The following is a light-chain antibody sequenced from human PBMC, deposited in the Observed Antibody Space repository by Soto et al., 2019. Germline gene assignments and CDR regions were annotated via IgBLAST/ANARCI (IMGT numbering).Light chain of an antibody. J-gene: IGLJ1*01. V-gene: IGLV1-40*01. CDR3: QSYDSSLTGLYV. CDR1: SSNIGAGYD. Sequence: SVLPQPPSVSGAPGQRGTISCTGTSSNIGAGYDVHWYQQLPGTAPKLLIYYNTNRPSGVPDRFSGSKSATSASLAITGLQAEDEADYYCQSYDSSLTGLYVFGTGTKVTVL. CDR2: YNT.